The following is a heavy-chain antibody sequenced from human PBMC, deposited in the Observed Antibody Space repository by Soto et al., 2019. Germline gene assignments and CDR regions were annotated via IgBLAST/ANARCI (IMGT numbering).Heavy chain of an antibody. CDR2: IYWDDDK. V-gene: IGHV2-5*02. J-gene: IGHJ4*02. Sequence: QITLKESGPPLVKPTQTLTLTCTFSGFSLSTSGVGVGWIRQPPGKALEWLALIYWDDDKRYSPSLKSRLTITKDTSKNQVVLTMTNMDPVDTAIYYCAHRRRGCSGGTCYYLFDYWGQGSLVTV. CDR3: AHRRRGCSGGTCYYLFDY. D-gene: IGHD2-15*01. CDR1: GFSLSTSGVG.